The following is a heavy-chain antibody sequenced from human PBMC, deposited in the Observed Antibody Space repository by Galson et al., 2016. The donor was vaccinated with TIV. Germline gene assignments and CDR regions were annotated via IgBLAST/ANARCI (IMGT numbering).Heavy chain of an antibody. CDR1: DYTFTSYG. V-gene: IGHV1-18*01. CDR3: ARSLVQGVVSYYSGMDV. J-gene: IGHJ6*02. D-gene: IGHD3-10*01. CDR2: ISAYTGNT. Sequence: SVKVSCKASDYTFTSYGISWVRQAPGQGLEWMGWISAYTGNTNYAQKFQGRVTLTTDTSTSTASMDLRSLRYDDTAVYYCARSLVQGVVSYYSGMDVWGQGTTVTVSS.